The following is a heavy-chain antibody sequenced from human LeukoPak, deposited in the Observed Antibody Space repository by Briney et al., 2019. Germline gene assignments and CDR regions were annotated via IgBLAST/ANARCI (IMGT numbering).Heavy chain of an antibody. Sequence: GGSLRLSCAASGFTFSDYYMSWIRQAPGKGLEWVSYIRSSGNTIYYADSVKGRFTIARDNAKNSLYLQMNSLRAEDTAVYYCARGSILYYFDYWGQRTLVTVSS. J-gene: IGHJ4*02. CDR2: IRSSGNTI. CDR1: GFTFSDYY. CDR3: ARGSILYYFDY. D-gene: IGHD3-3*01. V-gene: IGHV3-11*04.